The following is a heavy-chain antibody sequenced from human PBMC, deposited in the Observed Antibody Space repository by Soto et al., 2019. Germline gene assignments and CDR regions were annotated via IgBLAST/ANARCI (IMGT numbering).Heavy chain of an antibody. CDR2: MNPNSGNT. CDR1: GYTFTSYE. CDR3: AGVTRVGATRARYYYCYGMDV. D-gene: IGHD1-26*01. V-gene: IGHV1-8*01. J-gene: IGHJ6*02. Sequence: QVQLVQSGAEVKKPGASVKVSCKASGYTFTSYEINWVRQATVQGLEWMGWMNPNSGNTGYAQKFQGSVTMTRNTLISTAYMERSRLSSEDTAVYYCAGVTRVGATRARYYYCYGMDVWGQGTTVTVSS.